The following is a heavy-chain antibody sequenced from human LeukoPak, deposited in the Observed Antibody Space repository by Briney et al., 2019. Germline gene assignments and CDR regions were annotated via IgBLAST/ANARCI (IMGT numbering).Heavy chain of an antibody. D-gene: IGHD1-26*01. CDR2: ISGSGGYT. J-gene: IGHJ4*02. Sequence: GGSLRPSCAASGFTFSSYAMSWVRQAPGKGLEWVSAISGSGGYTYYADSVKGRFTISRDNSKNTLYLQMSSLRAEDTAVYYCAKDTRRVGSTDYWGQGTLVTVSS. CDR1: GFTFSSYA. CDR3: AKDTRRVGSTDY. V-gene: IGHV3-23*01.